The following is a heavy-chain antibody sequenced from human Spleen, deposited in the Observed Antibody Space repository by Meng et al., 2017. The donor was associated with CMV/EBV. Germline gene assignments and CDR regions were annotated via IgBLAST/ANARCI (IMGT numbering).Heavy chain of an antibody. CDR1: GGTFSSYA. D-gene: IGHD3-3*01. J-gene: IGHJ6*02. Sequence: PVNGSCKASGGTFSSYAISWVRQAPGQGLEWMGGIIPIFGTANYAQKFQGRVTITTDESTSTAYMELSSLRSEDTAVYYCARGVTIFGVVTPFSGMDVWGQGTTVTVSS. CDR3: ARGVTIFGVVTPFSGMDV. CDR2: IIPIFGTA. V-gene: IGHV1-69*05.